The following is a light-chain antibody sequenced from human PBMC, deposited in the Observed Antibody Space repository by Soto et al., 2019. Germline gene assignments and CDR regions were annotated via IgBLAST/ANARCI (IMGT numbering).Light chain of an antibody. J-gene: IGLJ1*01. CDR2: DVT. CDR1: SSDVGDYNY. CDR3: TSHTSGSRPDV. Sequence: QSALTQPASVSGSPGQSITLSCAGTSSDVGDYNYVYWHQQLTGKAPQLVIYDVTHRPSGVADPVSGSSSGNTAGLTISGLGAEYEAEYYCTSHTSGSRPDVLGTGTKLTVL. V-gene: IGLV2-14*03.